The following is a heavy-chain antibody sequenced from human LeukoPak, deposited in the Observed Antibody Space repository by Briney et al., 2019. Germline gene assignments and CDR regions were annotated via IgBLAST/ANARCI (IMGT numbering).Heavy chain of an antibody. J-gene: IGHJ6*02. Sequence: APVKVSCKASGYTFTSYDINWVRQAPGQGLEWMGWMNPNSGNTGYAQKFQGRVTMTRNTSISTAYMELSSLRSEDTAVYYCARGLLVATWDYYYGMDVWGQGTAVSVSS. CDR3: ARGLLVATWDYYYGMDV. CDR2: MNPNSGNT. CDR1: GYTFTSYD. V-gene: IGHV1-8*01. D-gene: IGHD5-12*01.